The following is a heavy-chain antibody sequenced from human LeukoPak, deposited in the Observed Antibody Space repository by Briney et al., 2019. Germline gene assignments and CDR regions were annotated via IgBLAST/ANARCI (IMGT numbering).Heavy chain of an antibody. J-gene: IGHJ4*02. Sequence: GGSLRLSCAASGFTFSTYAMSWVRQAPGKGLERVSGISGSGDRRNYADTVKGRFTISRDISKNTLYLQMNSLRAEDTAVYYCAKDLRGYSGYWGQGTLVTVSS. CDR2: ISGSGDRR. D-gene: IGHD5-12*01. V-gene: IGHV3-23*01. CDR3: AKDLRGYSGY. CDR1: GFTFSTYA.